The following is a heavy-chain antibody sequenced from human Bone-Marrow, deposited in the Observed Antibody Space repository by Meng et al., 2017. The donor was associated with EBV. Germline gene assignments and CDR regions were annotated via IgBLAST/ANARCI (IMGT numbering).Heavy chain of an antibody. CDR3: AREQLEGTVATNRPFDY. D-gene: IGHD4-23*01. Sequence: VQLGQSGAEVKKPGSSVKVSCKASGGTFSSYAISWVRQAPGQGLEWMGGIIPIFGTANYAQKFQGRVTITADESTSTAYMELSSLRSEDTAVYYCAREQLEGTVATNRPFDYWGQGTLVTVSS. CDR2: IIPIFGTA. CDR1: GGTFSSYA. J-gene: IGHJ4*02. V-gene: IGHV1-69*01.